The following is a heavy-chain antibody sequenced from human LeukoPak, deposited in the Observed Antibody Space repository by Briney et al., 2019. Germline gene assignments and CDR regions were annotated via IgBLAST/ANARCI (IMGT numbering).Heavy chain of an antibody. CDR2: INAGNGNT. V-gene: IGHV1-3*01. D-gene: IGHD1-26*01. CDR3: ARGRWGVGATVKTDY. J-gene: IGHJ4*02. CDR1: GYTFTSYA. Sequence: GASVKVSCKASGYTFTSYAMHWVRQAPGQRLEWMGWINAGNGNTKYSQKFQGRVTITRDTSASTAYMELSSLRSEDTAVYYCARGRWGVGATVKTDYWGQGTLVTVSS.